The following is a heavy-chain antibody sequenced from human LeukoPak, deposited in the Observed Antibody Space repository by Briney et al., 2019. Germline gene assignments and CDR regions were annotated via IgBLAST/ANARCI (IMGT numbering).Heavy chain of an antibody. D-gene: IGHD2-2*03. J-gene: IGHJ6*03. V-gene: IGHV1-69*05. CDR3: ARDGYRLSGYFYYMDV. CDR1: GGTFSSYA. CDR2: IIPIFGTA. Sequence: ASVKVSCKASGGTFSSYAISWVRQAPGQGLEWMGGIIPIFGTANYAQNFQGRVTITTDESTSTAYMELRSLRSDDTAVYYCARDGYRLSGYFYYMDVWGKGTTVTVSS.